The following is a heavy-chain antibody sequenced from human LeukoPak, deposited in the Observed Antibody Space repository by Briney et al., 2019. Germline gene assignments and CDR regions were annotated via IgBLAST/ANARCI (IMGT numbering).Heavy chain of an antibody. V-gene: IGHV1-24*01. D-gene: IGHD1-7*01. CDR1: GYTLTELS. Sequence: EASVKVSCKVSGYTLTELSMHWVRQAPGKGLEWMGGFDPEDGETIYAQKFQGRVTMTKDTSTDTAYMELSSLRSEDTAVYYCATDYDPGSITGTTFDYWGQGTLVTVSS. J-gene: IGHJ4*02. CDR2: FDPEDGET. CDR3: ATDYDPGSITGTTFDY.